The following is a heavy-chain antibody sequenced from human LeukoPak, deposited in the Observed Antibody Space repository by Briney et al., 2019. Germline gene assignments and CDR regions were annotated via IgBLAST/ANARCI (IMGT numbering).Heavy chain of an antibody. CDR1: GYSFTSYW. CDR3: ARLPGGVNLYYYYGMDV. D-gene: IGHD4-23*01. CDR2: IYPGDSDT. V-gene: IGHV5-51*01. Sequence: GESLKISCKGSGYSFTSYWIGWVRQMPGKGLEWMGIIYPGDSDTRYSPSFQGQVTISANKSISTAYLQWSSLKASDTAMYYCARLPGGVNLYYYYGMDVWGQGTTVTVSS. J-gene: IGHJ6*02.